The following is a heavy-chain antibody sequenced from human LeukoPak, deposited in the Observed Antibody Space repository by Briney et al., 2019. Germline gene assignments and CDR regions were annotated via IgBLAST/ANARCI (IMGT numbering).Heavy chain of an antibody. Sequence: SETLSLTCTVSGYSISSGYYWGWIRPPPGKGLEWIGSMYHSGSTYYNPPLKSRVTISEDTSKNQFSLKLRSVTAADTAVYYCARGPRFGELLWHWFDPWGQGTLVTVSS. CDR2: MYHSGST. V-gene: IGHV4-38-2*02. D-gene: IGHD3-10*01. J-gene: IGHJ5*02. CDR3: ARGPRFGELLWHWFDP. CDR1: GYSISSGYY.